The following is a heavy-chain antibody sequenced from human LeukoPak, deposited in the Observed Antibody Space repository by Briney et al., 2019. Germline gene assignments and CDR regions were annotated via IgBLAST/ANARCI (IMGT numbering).Heavy chain of an antibody. V-gene: IGHV5-51*01. Sequence: GASLKISCKGSEYNFTNYWIGWVRQMPGKRLEGMGIIYPGDSDTRYSPSFQGKVTISADKSISTAYLQWSSLKASDSAIYYCARIWNRYFGYWGQGTLVIVSS. D-gene: IGHD1-1*01. CDR3: ARIWNRYFGY. J-gene: IGHJ4*02. CDR2: IYPGDSDT. CDR1: EYNFTNYW.